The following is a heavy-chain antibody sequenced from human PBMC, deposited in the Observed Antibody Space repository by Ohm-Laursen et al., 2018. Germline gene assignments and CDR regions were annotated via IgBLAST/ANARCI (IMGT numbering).Heavy chain of an antibody. V-gene: IGHV3-48*03. CDR3: ARDVAHGGYGFGMDV. CDR2: IGSGYTP. D-gene: IGHD5-12*01. CDR1: GFTFSIYE. Sequence: SLRLSCAAPGFTFSIYEMNWVRQAPEKGLEWVSYIGSGYTPHYADSVKGRFTISRDNAKNSLYLQMNSLRAEDTAVYYCARDVAHGGYGFGMDVWGQGTTVTVSS. J-gene: IGHJ6*02.